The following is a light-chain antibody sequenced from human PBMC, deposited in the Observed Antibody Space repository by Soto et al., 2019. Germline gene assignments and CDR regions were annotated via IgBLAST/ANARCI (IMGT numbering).Light chain of an antibody. CDR1: SGYSNYK. Sequence: QSVLTQPPSASASLGASVTLTCTLSSGYSNYKVDWYQQRPGKGPRFVMRVGTGGIVGSKGDGIPDRYSVLGSGLNRYLTIKNIQEEDESDYHCAADHGSGSNFLVVFGGGTQLTVL. J-gene: IGLJ2*01. CDR2: VGTGGIVG. V-gene: IGLV9-49*01. CDR3: AADHGSGSNFLVV.